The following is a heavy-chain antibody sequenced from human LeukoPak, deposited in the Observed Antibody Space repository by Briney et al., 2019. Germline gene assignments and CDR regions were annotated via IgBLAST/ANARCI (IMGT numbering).Heavy chain of an antibody. CDR2: IYGSGGVT. J-gene: IGHJ4*02. CDR1: GFTFNQYT. Sequence: GESLKISCAASGFTFNQYTMNWVRQAPGKGLEWVSGIYGSGGVTFYADSVRGRFTISRDNSRNTLYLQMNGLRAEDTAVYYCAKDKVPDSRSEIDYWGQGTLVTVSS. CDR3: AKDKVPDSRSEIDY. V-gene: IGHV3-23*01. D-gene: IGHD3-22*01.